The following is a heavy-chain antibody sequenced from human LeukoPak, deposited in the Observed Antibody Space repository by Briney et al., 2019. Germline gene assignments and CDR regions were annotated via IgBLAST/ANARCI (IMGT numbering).Heavy chain of an antibody. CDR1: GFSFSSYG. J-gene: IGHJ4*02. Sequence: GGSLRLSCAASGFSFSSYGMHWVRQAPGKGLEWVAIISYDGSNRYYADSVRGRFTISRDNSKNTLFLQMNSLRAEDTAVYYCARGYSVSGMDYWGQGTLVTVSS. D-gene: IGHD3-10*01. CDR2: ISYDGSNR. CDR3: ARGYSVSGMDY. V-gene: IGHV3-30*03.